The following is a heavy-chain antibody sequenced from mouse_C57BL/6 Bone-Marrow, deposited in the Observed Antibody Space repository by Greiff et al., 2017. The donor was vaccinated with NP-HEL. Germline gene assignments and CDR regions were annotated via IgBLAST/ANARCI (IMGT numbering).Heavy chain of an antibody. Sequence: EVKLVESGGGLVQSGRSLRLSCATSGFTFSDFYMEWVRQAPGKGLEWIAASRNKANDYTTEYSASVKGRFIVSRDTSQSILYLQMNALRAEDTAIYCCARDAEGHQGLRPWYFDVWGTGTTVTVSS. CDR2: SRNKANDYTT. D-gene: IGHD2-4*01. CDR1: GFTFSDFY. V-gene: IGHV7-1*01. J-gene: IGHJ1*03. CDR3: ARDAEGHQGLRPWYFDV.